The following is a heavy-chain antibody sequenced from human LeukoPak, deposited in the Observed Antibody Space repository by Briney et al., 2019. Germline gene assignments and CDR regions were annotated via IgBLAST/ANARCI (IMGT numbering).Heavy chain of an antibody. CDR2: IRSKAYGGTT. Sequence: GGSLRLSCAASGFTFGDYAMSWVRQAPGKGLEWVGFIRSKAYGGTTEYAASVKGRFTISRDDSKSIAYLQMNSLKTEDTAVYYCTIEMYYDGKDVWGKGTTVTISS. CDR3: TIEMYYDGKDV. CDR1: GFTFGDYA. J-gene: IGHJ6*04. V-gene: IGHV3-49*04. D-gene: IGHD3-22*01.